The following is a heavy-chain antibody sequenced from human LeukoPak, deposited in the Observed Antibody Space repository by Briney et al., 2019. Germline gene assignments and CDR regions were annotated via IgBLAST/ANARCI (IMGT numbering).Heavy chain of an antibody. J-gene: IGHJ4*02. D-gene: IGHD6-13*01. CDR1: GGSFSGYF. CDR2: INHSGST. CDR3: ASFPRNYIAAAGRNNTDY. V-gene: IGHV4-34*01. Sequence: SETLSLTCAVYGGSFSGYFWSWIRQPPGKGLEWIGEINHSGSTNYNPSLKSRVTISVDTSKNQFSLKLSSVTAADTAVYYCASFPRNYIAAAGRNNTDYWGQGTLVTVSS.